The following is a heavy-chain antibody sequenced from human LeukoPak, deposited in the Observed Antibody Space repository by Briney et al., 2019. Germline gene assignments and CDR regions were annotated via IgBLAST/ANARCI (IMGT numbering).Heavy chain of an antibody. D-gene: IGHD6-13*01. CDR3: AKDRSNTWSFDS. CDR2: ISYDESDK. Sequence: GGSLRLSCAASGFLLTDYGMHWVRQAPGKGLEWLSMISYDESDKFYADSVRGRLTISRDTSRNTLYLQMYSLRVEDTAVYFCAKDRSNTWSFDSWGQGTLVTVSS. CDR1: GFLLTDYG. V-gene: IGHV3-30*18. J-gene: IGHJ4*02.